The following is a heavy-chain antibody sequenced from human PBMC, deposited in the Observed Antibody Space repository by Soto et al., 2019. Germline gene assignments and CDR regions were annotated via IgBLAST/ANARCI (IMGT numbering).Heavy chain of an antibody. CDR1: GFTFSSYW. D-gene: IGHD2-2*01. CDR3: ARDLGYCSSTSCSGFDY. J-gene: IGHJ4*02. CDR2: IKQDGSEK. V-gene: IGHV3-7*01. Sequence: GESLKISCAASGFTFSSYWMSWVRQAPGKGLEWVANIKQDGSEKYYVDSVKGRFTISRDNAKNSLYLQMNSLRAEDTAVYYCARDLGYCSSTSCSGFDYWGQGTLVTVSS.